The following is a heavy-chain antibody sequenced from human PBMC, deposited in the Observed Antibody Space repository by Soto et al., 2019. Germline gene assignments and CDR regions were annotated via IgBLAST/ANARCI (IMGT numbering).Heavy chain of an antibody. Sequence: SETLSLTCAVSGYSISSGYYWGWIRQPPGKGLEWIGSIYHSGSTYYNPSLKSRVTISVDTSKNQFSPKLSSVTAADTAVYYCARDFSRGGSVVYGGWFAPKTNWFDPWGQGTLVTVSS. J-gene: IGHJ5*02. D-gene: IGHD6-19*01. V-gene: IGHV4-38-2*02. CDR3: ARDFSRGGSVVYGGWFAPKTNWFDP. CDR2: IYHSGST. CDR1: GYSISSGYY.